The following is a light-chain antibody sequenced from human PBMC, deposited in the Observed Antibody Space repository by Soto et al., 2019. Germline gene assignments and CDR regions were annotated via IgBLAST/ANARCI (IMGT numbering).Light chain of an antibody. CDR2: EVS. Sequence: QSALTQPPSASGSPGQSVTISCTGTSSDIGAYNYVSWYQQHPGNAPKLMIYEVSKRPSGVPDRFSGSKSANTASLTVSGLQAEDEADYYCSSYGGSNNLVFGGGTKLTVL. CDR3: SSYGGSNNLV. J-gene: IGLJ2*01. V-gene: IGLV2-8*01. CDR1: SSDIGAYNY.